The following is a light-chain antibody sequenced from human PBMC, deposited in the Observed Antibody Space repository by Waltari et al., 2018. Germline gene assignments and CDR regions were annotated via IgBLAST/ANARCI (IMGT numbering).Light chain of an antibody. CDR2: DIS. V-gene: IGKV3-11*01. CDR3: LQRDRWLT. J-gene: IGKJ4*01. Sequence: DIVLTQSPATLSLSPGESATLSCRASQSVTNYLPWYQQKPGQAPRLLIYDISTRATAIPARFNGSGSGTDFTLTISSLEPEDFAVYYCLQRDRWLTFGGGTKVEIK. CDR1: QSVTNY.